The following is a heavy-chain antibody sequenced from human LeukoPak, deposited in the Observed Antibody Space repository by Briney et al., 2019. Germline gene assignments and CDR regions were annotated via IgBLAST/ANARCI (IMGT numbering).Heavy chain of an antibody. D-gene: IGHD2-2*01. CDR2: MNPNSGNT. CDR1: GYTFTSYD. CDR3: AIRPSCSSNSCYRDRPFDY. J-gene: IGHJ4*02. Sequence: ASVKVSCKASGYTFTSYDINWVRQATGQGLEWMGWMNPNSGNTGYALKFQGRVTITRNTPISTAYMELNSLRSEDTAVYYCAIRPSCSSNSCYRDRPFDYWGQGTLVTVSS. V-gene: IGHV1-8*03.